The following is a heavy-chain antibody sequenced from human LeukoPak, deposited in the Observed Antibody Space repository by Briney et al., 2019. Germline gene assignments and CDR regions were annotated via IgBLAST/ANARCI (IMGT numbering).Heavy chain of an antibody. CDR1: GFTFSSYA. D-gene: IGHD2-15*01. J-gene: IGHJ5*02. CDR2: ISYDGSNK. CDR3: AGDAIPYCSGGSCYSWFDP. Sequence: GRSLRLSCASSGFTFSSYAMHWVRQAPGKGLAGVAVISYDGSNKYYADSVKGRFTISRDNSKNTLYLQMNSLRAEDTAVYYSAGDAIPYCSGGSCYSWFDPWGQGTLVTVSS. V-gene: IGHV3-30*01.